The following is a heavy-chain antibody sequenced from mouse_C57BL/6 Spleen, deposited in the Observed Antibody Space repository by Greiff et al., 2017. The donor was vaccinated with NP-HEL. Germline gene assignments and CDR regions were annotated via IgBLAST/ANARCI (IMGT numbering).Heavy chain of an antibody. J-gene: IGHJ4*01. CDR1: GYTFTSYW. Sequence: QVQLQQPGAELVRPGSSVKLSCKASGYTFTSYWMDWVKQRPGQGLEWIGNIYPSDSETHYNQKFKDKATLTVDKSSSTAYMQLSSLTSEDSAVYYCARRDYYSNPYAMDYWGQGTSVTVSS. CDR3: ARRDYYSNPYAMDY. CDR2: IYPSDSET. D-gene: IGHD2-5*01. V-gene: IGHV1-61*01.